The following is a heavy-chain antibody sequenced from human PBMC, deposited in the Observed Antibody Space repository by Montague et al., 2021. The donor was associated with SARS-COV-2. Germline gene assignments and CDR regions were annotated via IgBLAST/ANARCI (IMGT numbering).Heavy chain of an antibody. CDR1: GGSISSTSYY. V-gene: IGHV4-39*01. D-gene: IGHD2-21*02. Sequence: SETLSLTCSVSGGSISSTSYYWGWIRQPPGKGLEWIGSIYYSGSTYYNPPLRSRVTISVDTSKNQFSLKLSSVTAADTAVYYCASPIVAVTAPNYYGMDVWGQGTTVTVSS. CDR2: IYYSGST. CDR3: ASPIVAVTAPNYYGMDV. J-gene: IGHJ6*02.